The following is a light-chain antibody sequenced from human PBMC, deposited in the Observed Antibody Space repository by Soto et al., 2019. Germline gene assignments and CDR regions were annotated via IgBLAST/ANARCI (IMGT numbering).Light chain of an antibody. CDR3: QSYDGSSLWV. V-gene: IGLV6-57*04. CDR2: EDN. Sequence: NFMLTQPHSVSESPGKTVIISCTRSSGSIASNYVQWFQQRPGSAPTTVIHEDNQRLSGVSDRFSGSIDSSSNSASLTISGLKTEDEDDYYCQSYDGSSLWVFGGGTKLTVL. J-gene: IGLJ3*02. CDR1: SGSIASNY.